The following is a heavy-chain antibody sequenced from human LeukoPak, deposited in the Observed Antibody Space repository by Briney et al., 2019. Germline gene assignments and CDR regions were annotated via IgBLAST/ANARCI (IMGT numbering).Heavy chain of an antibody. CDR3: ARHSSCSSGYYYPYFDY. J-gene: IGHJ4*02. D-gene: IGHD3-22*01. CDR2: IYTSGST. Sequence: SETLSLTCTVSGGSISSYYGSCIRQPPGKGLEWIGYIYTSGSTNYNPSLKSRVTISVDTSKNQFSLKLSSVTAADTAAYYCARHSSCSSGYYYPYFDYWGQGTLVTVSS. CDR1: GGSISSYY. V-gene: IGHV4-4*09.